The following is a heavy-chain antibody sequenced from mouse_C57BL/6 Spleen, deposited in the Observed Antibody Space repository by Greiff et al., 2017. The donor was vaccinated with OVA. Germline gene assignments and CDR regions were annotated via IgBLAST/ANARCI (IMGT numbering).Heavy chain of an antibody. CDR1: GYTFTSYW. Sequence: QVQLQQPGAELVRPGSSVKLSCKASGYTFTSYWMHWVKQRPIQGLEWIGNIDPSDSETHYNQKFKDKATLTVDKSSSTAYMQLSSLTSEDSAVYYCARRTGYGNYIFDDWGQGTTLTVSS. J-gene: IGHJ2*01. V-gene: IGHV1-52*01. CDR3: ARRTGYGNYIFDD. D-gene: IGHD2-1*01. CDR2: IDPSDSET.